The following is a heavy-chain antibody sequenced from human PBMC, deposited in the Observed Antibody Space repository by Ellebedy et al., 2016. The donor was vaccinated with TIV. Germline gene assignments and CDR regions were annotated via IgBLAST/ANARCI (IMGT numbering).Heavy chain of an antibody. Sequence: ASVKVSCXVSGYTLTELSMHWVRQAPGKGLEWMGGFDPEDGETIYAQKFQGRVTMTEDTSTDTAYMELSSLRSEDTAVYYCATATRGIVGARWSPHDYWGQGTLVTVSS. CDR2: FDPEDGET. V-gene: IGHV1-24*01. D-gene: IGHD1-26*01. CDR3: ATATRGIVGARWSPHDY. J-gene: IGHJ4*02. CDR1: GYTLTELS.